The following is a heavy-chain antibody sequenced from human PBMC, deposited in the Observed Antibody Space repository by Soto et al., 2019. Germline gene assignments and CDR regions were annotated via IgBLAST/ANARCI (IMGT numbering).Heavy chain of an antibody. Sequence: SETLSLTCTVSGGAVSSGTYYWSWIRQPPGKGLEWIGHIYFTGSTNYSPSLKSRVTMSLDTSRNQFSLKLSSVTAADTAVYYCTRGPPRVQWFDPWGLGTLVTVSS. J-gene: IGHJ5*02. V-gene: IGHV4-61*01. CDR1: GGAVSSGTYY. CDR2: IYFTGST. CDR3: TRGPPRVQWFDP.